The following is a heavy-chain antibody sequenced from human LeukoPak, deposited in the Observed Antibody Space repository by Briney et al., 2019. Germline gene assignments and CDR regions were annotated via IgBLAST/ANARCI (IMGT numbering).Heavy chain of an antibody. V-gene: IGHV3-23*01. J-gene: IGHJ4*02. D-gene: IGHD3-22*01. CDR2: ISGSDGST. CDR1: GFTFSSYA. CDR3: AKDQDYYDSSGYYFSFDY. Sequence: PGGSLRLSCAASGFTFSSYAMSWVRQAPGKGLEWVSAISGSDGSTYYADSVKGRFTISRDNSKNTLYLQMNSLRAEDTAVYYCAKDQDYYDSSGYYFSFDYWGQGTLVTVSS.